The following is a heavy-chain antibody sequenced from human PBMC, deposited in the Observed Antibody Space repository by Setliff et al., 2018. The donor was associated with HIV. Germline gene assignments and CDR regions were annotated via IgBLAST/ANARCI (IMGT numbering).Heavy chain of an antibody. CDR1: GFTFSKYW. CDR3: AKDSGSFYLGYYYYHGMDV. J-gene: IGHJ6*01. CDR2: VNPGGSEA. D-gene: IGHD3-10*01. Sequence: QPGGSLRLSCAASGFTFSKYWMSWVRQAPGKGLEWVASVNPGGSEASSVGSMKGRFTVSRDNSKNTLYLLMNSLRAEDTAVYYCAKDSGSFYLGYYYYHGMDVWGQGTTVTVSS. V-gene: IGHV3-7*01.